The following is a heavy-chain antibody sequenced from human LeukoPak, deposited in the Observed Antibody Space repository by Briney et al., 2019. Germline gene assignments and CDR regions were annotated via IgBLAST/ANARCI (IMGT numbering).Heavy chain of an antibody. CDR1: GFTFTKYW. CDR2: IKQDGSDK. CDR3: AREVWGPEY. Sequence: GDSLRLTCAASGFTFTKYWMTWVRQAPGKGLEWVGNIKQDGSDKNYMDSVKGRFTISRDNTKNSVYLQMSSLRAEDTAVYYCAREVWGPEYWGQGTLVTVSS. V-gene: IGHV3-7*01. D-gene: IGHD1-14*01. J-gene: IGHJ4*02.